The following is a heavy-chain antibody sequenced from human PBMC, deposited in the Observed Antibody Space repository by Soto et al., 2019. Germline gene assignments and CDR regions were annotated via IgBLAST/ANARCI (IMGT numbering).Heavy chain of an antibody. CDR3: AKDPPVRWGAHIDAFDI. CDR2: ISYDGSNK. Sequence: QVQLVESGGGVVQPGRSLRLSCAASGFTFSSYGMHWVRQAPGKGLEWVAVISYDGSNKYYADSVKGRFTISRDNSKNTLYLEMNSLRTEDTAVYYCAKDPPVRWGAHIDAFDIWGQGTMGTVSS. J-gene: IGHJ3*02. D-gene: IGHD3-10*01. V-gene: IGHV3-30*18. CDR1: GFTFSSYG.